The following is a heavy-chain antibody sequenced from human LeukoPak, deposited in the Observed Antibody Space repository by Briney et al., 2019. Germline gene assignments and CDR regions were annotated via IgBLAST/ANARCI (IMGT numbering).Heavy chain of an antibody. J-gene: IGHJ4*02. Sequence: PSETLSLTCTVSGGSISSDYWSWIRQPPGKGLEWVSLIYTGGNTYYADSVKGRFTLSRDNSKNTVYLQMNSLRVEDTAMYYCASISDLLYYFDSWGQGTLVTVSS. CDR3: ASISDLLYYFDS. V-gene: IGHV3-66*01. CDR1: GGSISSDY. CDR2: IYTGGNT.